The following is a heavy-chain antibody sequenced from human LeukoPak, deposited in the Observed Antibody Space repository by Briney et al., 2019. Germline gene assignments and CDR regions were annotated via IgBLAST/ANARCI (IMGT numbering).Heavy chain of an antibody. D-gene: IGHD5-24*01. CDR3: AKVQEIGTFLPPFQY. CDR2: ISGSGGTT. J-gene: IGHJ4*02. CDR1: GFTFSSYA. V-gene: IGHV3-23*01. Sequence: GGSLRLSCAASGFTFSSYAMSWVRQAPGKGLEWVSAISGSGGTTFYADSVKGRFTISRDNSKNGLYLQVNSLRAADTAVYYCAKVQEIGTFLPPFQYWGQGTLVTVSS.